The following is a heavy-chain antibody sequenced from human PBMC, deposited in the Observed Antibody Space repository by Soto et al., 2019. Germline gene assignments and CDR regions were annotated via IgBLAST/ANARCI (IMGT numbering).Heavy chain of an antibody. CDR2: ISWNSGSI. CDR3: AKDSCSGGSCSDAFDI. Sequence: EVQLVESGGGLVQPGRSLRLSCAASGFTFDDYAMHWVRQAPGKGLEWVSGISWNSGSIGYADSVKGRFTISRDNAKNSLYLQMNSLRAEDTGLYYCAKDSCSGGSCSDAFDIWGQGTMVTVSS. CDR1: GFTFDDYA. D-gene: IGHD2-15*01. J-gene: IGHJ3*02. V-gene: IGHV3-9*01.